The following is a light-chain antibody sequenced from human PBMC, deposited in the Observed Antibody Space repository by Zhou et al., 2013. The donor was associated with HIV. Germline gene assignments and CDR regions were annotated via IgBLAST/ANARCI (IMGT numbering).Light chain of an antibody. CDR3: QQYHNRPPALT. V-gene: IGKV3-15*01. J-gene: IGKJ4*01. CDR1: QSIGNN. CDR2: GAS. Sequence: EIMMTQSPATLPVSPGERATLSCRASQSIGNNLAWYQQKPGQAPRLLIYGASTRATGIPTKFSGSGAWTEFTLTISSMQSEDFAVYYCQQYHNRPPALTFGGGTKVEIK.